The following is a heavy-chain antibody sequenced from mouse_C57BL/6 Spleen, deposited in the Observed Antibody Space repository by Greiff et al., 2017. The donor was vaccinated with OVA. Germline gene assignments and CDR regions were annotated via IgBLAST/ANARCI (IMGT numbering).Heavy chain of an antibody. CDR1: GFTFSDYG. V-gene: IGHV5-17*01. D-gene: IGHD1-1*01. Sequence: EVQLVESGGGLAKPGGSLKLSCAASGFTFSDYGMHWVRQAPEKGLEWVAYISRGSSTIYYADTVKGRVTISRDNATNTLFLQMTTLRSEDTAMYYGARADYCSSYNARDYWGQGTSVTVSS. CDR3: ARADYCSSYNARDY. J-gene: IGHJ4*01. CDR2: ISRGSSTI.